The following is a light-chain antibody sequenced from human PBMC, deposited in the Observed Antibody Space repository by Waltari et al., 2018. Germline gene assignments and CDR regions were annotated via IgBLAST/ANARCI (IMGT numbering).Light chain of an antibody. Sequence: EIVMTQSPATLSVSPGERATFSCRASQSVSSNVAWYQQKPGQAPRLLIYGASTRATGIPARFSGSGSGTEFTLTISSLQSEDFAVYYCQQYNNWPPWTFGQGTKVEIK. J-gene: IGKJ1*01. CDR3: QQYNNWPPWT. CDR2: GAS. V-gene: IGKV3-15*01. CDR1: QSVSSN.